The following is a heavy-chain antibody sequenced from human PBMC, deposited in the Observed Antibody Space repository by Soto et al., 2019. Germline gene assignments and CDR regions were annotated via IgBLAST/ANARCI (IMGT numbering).Heavy chain of an antibody. CDR1: GGSISSGDYY. Sequence: QVQLQESGPGLVKPSQTLSLTCTVSGGSISSGDYYWSWXXXPPXKGLEWXXYFYFSGSTYYNPSLKSRVTISVDTSKNQFSLKLSSVTAADTAVYYXASDPIEDCSGGSCYHWFDHWGQGTLVTVSS. CDR2: FYFSGST. J-gene: IGHJ5*02. CDR3: ASDPIEDCSGGSCYHWFDH. V-gene: IGHV4-30-4*01. D-gene: IGHD2-15*01.